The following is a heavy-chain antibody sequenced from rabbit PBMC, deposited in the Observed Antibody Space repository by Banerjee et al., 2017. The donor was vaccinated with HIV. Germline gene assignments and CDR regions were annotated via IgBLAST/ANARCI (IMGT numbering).Heavy chain of an antibody. CDR2: IYTNTGSP. CDR3: ASHTYDYTDYGIYFNL. D-gene: IGHD6-1*01. CDR1: GFTISSYH. J-gene: IGHJ4*01. V-gene: IGHV1S40*01. Sequence: QSLEESGGGLVTPGGTLTLTCTTSGFTISSYHICWVRQAPGKGLEWIACIYTNTGSPNSASWAKGRFTISKTSSTTVTLQMTGLTAADTATYFCASHTYDYTDYGIYFNLWGQGTLVTVS.